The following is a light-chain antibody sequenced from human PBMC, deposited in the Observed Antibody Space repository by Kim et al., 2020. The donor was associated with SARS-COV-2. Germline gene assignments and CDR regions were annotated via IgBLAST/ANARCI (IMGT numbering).Light chain of an antibody. CDR1: QSVSRSY. Sequence: LSPGERATLSCRASQSVSRSYLAWYQQKPGQAPRLLIYGASSRATGIPDRFSGGGSGTDFTLTISRLEPEDFAVYYCQQCGSSSYTFGQGTKLEI. V-gene: IGKV3-20*01. J-gene: IGKJ2*01. CDR3: QQCGSSSYT. CDR2: GAS.